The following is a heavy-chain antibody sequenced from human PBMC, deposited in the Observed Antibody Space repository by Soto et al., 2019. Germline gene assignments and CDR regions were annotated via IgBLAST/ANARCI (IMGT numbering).Heavy chain of an antibody. CDR3: ARGEDDLLGGYIYHYGMLV. D-gene: IGHD3-3*01. J-gene: IGHJ6*02. V-gene: IGHV3-21*01. CDR2: ISSTSSSK. CDR1: RFSLNTYN. Sequence: VGTLRLCCAASRFSLNTYNMDWARQSPGKGLESIPSISSTSSSKYYADSVQGRFTISRDNANNSLYLEMNSLRVDDTAEYYFARGEDDLLGGYIYHYGMLVRG.